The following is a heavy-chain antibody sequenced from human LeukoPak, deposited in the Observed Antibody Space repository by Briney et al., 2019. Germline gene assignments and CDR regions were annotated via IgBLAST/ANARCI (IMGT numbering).Heavy chain of an antibody. CDR1: GYTFTGYY. CDR3: ARGYSGSSDAFDI. V-gene: IGHV1-2*02. Sequence: GASVKVSCKASGYTFTGYYMHWVRRAPGQGLEWMGWINPNSGGTNYAQKFQGRVTMTRDTSISTAYMELSRLRSDDTAVYYCARGYSGSSDAFDIWGQGTMVTVSS. D-gene: IGHD5-12*01. J-gene: IGHJ3*02. CDR2: INPNSGGT.